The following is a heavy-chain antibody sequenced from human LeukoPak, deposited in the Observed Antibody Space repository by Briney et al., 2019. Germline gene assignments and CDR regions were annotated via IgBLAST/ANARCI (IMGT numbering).Heavy chain of an antibody. CDR1: GGSISSGGYS. V-gene: IGHV4-30-2*01. CDR3: ARGVSYYYDSSGYYSEWYFDL. J-gene: IGHJ2*01. D-gene: IGHD3-22*01. CDR2: IYHSGST. Sequence: TLSLTCAVSGGSISSGGYSWSWIRQPPGKGLEWIGYIYHSGSTYYNPSLKSRVTISVDRSKNQFSLKLSSVTAADTAVYYCARGVSYYYDSSGYYSEWYFDLWGRGTLVTVSS.